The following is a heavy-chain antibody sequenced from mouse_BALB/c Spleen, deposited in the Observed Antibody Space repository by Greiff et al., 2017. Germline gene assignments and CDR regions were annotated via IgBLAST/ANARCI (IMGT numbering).Heavy chain of an antibody. J-gene: IGHJ2*01. Sequence: DVMLVESGGGLVKPGGSLKLSCAASGFTFSSYAMSWVRQTPEKRLEWVATISSGGSYTYYPDSVKGRFTISRDNAKNTLYLQMSSLRSEDTAMYYCARHGERGDYWGQGTTLTVSS. V-gene: IGHV5-9-3*01. CDR2: ISSGGSYT. CDR3: ARHGERGDY. CDR1: GFTFSSYA.